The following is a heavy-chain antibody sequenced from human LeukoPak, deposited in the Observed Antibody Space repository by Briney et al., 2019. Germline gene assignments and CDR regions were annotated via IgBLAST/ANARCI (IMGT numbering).Heavy chain of an antibody. CDR3: ASQDSSGYYLDY. J-gene: IGHJ4*02. CDR1: GFTFSSYG. V-gene: IGHV3-33*01. CDR2: IWYDGSNK. D-gene: IGHD3-22*01. Sequence: GGSLRLSCAASGFTFSSYGMHWVRQAPGKGLGWVAVIWYDGSNKYYADSVKGRFTISRDNSKNTLYLQMNSLRAEDTAVYYCASQDSSGYYLDYWGQGTLVTVSS.